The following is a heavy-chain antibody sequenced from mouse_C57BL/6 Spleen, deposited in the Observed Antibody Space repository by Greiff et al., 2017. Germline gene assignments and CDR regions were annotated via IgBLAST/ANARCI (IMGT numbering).Heavy chain of an antibody. CDR3: ARMRASMMTTGGFAY. D-gene: IGHD2-4*01. V-gene: IGHV1-19*01. CDR1: GYTFTDYY. Sequence: VQLLQSGPVLVKPGASVTMSCKASGYTFTDYYLNWVKQSNGKSLEWIGVINPYNGGTSYNQQFKGKATLTVDTSSSPGYMELNSLTSEDAAVYNGARMRASMMTTGGFAYGGQGTLVAVSA. CDR2: INPYNGGT. J-gene: IGHJ3*01.